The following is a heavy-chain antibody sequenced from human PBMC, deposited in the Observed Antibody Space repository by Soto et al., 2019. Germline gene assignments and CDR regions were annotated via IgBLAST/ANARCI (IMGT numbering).Heavy chain of an antibody. CDR1: GFTFSGFE. Sequence: GGSLRLSCVVSGFTFSGFEMSWVRQAPWKGLEWVSYISTSGVTIYYADSVKGRFTISRDNAKNALYLQMSSLRADDTAVYYCVRESDSGISAPFDYWGQGTLVTVSS. J-gene: IGHJ4*02. V-gene: IGHV3-48*03. CDR2: ISTSGVTI. D-gene: IGHD1-26*01. CDR3: VRESDSGISAPFDY.